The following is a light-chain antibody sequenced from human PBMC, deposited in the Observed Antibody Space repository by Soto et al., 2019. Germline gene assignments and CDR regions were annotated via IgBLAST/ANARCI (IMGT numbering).Light chain of an antibody. Sequence: EIVLTQSPATLSLSPGDRATLSCRASQSVSSYLAWYQQKPGQAPRLLIYDASDRATGIPARFSGSGSGTDFTLTISSLEPEDFAVYYCHHRNNWPGTFGPGTKVDI. CDR3: HHRNNWPGT. J-gene: IGKJ3*01. CDR1: QSVSSY. V-gene: IGKV3-11*01. CDR2: DAS.